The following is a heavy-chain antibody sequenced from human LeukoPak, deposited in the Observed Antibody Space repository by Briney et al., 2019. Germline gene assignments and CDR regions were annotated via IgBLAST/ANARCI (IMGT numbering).Heavy chain of an antibody. CDR3: AKVAPIVGARRNFDGNLNYFDY. CDR2: ISGSGGSA. V-gene: IGHV3-23*01. D-gene: IGHD1-26*01. Sequence: PGGSLRLSCAASGFTFSSYAMSWVRQAPGKGLEWVSAISGSGGSAYYADSVKGRFTISRDNSKNTLYLQMNSLRAEDTAVYYCAKVAPIVGARRNFDGNLNYFDYWGQGTLVTVSS. J-gene: IGHJ4*02. CDR1: GFTFSSYA.